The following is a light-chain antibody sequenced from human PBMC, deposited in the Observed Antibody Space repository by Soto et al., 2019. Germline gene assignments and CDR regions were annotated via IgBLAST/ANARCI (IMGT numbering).Light chain of an antibody. CDR1: SSDVGGYRY. V-gene: IGLV2-8*01. CDR3: AARDDSLSGHWV. CDR2: EVN. Sequence: QSALTQPPSASGSPGHSVTISCTGTSSDVGGYRYVSWYQQLPGKAPKLMIYEVNKRPSGVPDRFSGSKSGNTASLTVSGLQAEDEADYYCAARDDSLSGHWVFGGGTKLTVL. J-gene: IGLJ3*02.